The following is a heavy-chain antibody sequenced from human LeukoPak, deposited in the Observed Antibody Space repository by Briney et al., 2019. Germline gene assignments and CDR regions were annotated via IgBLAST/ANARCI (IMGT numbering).Heavy chain of an antibody. CDR3: AKDSYSSSWYAAAFDY. CDR1: GFTFDDYA. J-gene: IGHJ4*02. CDR2: ISWNSGSI. D-gene: IGHD6-13*01. Sequence: HPGRSLRLSCVASGFTFDDYAMHWVRHAPGKGLEWVSGISWNSGSIGYADSVKGRFTVSRDNAKNSLYLQMNSLRAEDTALYYCAKDSYSSSWYAAAFDYWGQGTLVTVSS. V-gene: IGHV3-9*01.